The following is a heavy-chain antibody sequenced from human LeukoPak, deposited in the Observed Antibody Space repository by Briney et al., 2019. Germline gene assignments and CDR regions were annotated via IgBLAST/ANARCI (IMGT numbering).Heavy chain of an antibody. V-gene: IGHV4-34*01. Sequence: SETLSLTCAVYGGSFSGYYWSWIRQPPGKGLEWIGEINHSGSTNYNPSLKSRVTISVDTSKNQFSLKLSSATAADTAVYYCARGTYDILTGYYWGAFDIWGQGTMVTVSS. CDR3: ARGTYDILTGYYWGAFDI. D-gene: IGHD3-9*01. CDR2: INHSGST. CDR1: GGSFSGYY. J-gene: IGHJ3*02.